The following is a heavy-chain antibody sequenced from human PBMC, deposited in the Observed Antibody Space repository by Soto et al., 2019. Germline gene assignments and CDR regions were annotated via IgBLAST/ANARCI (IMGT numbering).Heavy chain of an antibody. CDR2: VYYTGST. Sequence: SETLSLTCTVSGDSISTFYWGWMRQSPGKELEWIGYVYYTGSTNYNPSLKSRVTISVDRSKNQFSLKLTSANAADTAVYYCARGRTVRNYADDSSDYFYFFDYWGQGTQVPSPQ. J-gene: IGHJ4*02. V-gene: IGHV4-59*01. D-gene: IGHD3-22*01. CDR1: GDSISTFY. CDR3: ARGRTVRNYADDSSDYFYFFDY.